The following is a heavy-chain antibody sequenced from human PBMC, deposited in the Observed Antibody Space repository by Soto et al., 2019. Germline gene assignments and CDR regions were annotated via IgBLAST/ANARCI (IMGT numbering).Heavy chain of an antibody. CDR2: ISGSGGIT. CDR3: AKDHGRTTPKTTDY. CDR1: GFTLSSYA. J-gene: IGHJ4*02. D-gene: IGHD1-1*01. Sequence: GGSLRLSCAASGFTLSSYAMSWVRQAPGKGLDWVSAISGSGGITYYADSVKGRFTISRDNSKNTLYLQMNSLRAEDTAVYYCAKDHGRTTPKTTDYWGQGTLVTVSS. V-gene: IGHV3-23*01.